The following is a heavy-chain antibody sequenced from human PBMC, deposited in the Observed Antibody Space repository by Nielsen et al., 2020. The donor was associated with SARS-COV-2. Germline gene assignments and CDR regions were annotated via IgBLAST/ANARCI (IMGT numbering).Heavy chain of an antibody. CDR2: ISSSGSTI. Sequence: GESLKISCTASRGPFSSYEMNWVRQAPGKGLEWISFISSSGSTIHYADSVQGRFTVSRDNAKKSLYLQMNSLRAEDTAVYYCVKDGAYYGVRGVVHFGYGGRGNLVTVSS. V-gene: IGHV3-48*03. D-gene: IGHD3-10*01. CDR1: RGPFSSYE. J-gene: IGHJ4*02. CDR3: VKDGAYYGVRGVVHFGY.